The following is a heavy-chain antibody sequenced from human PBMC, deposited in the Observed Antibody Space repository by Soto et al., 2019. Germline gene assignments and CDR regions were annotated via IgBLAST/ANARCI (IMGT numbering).Heavy chain of an antibody. Sequence: EVQLVESGGGLVKPGGSLRLSCAASGFTFSNAWMSWVRQAPGKGLEWVGRIKSKTDGGTTDYAAPVKGRFTISRDDSNNTLDLQMNSLKTENTAVYYCTAIGGVYYYGGGGDYWGQGTLVTVSS. V-gene: IGHV3-15*01. J-gene: IGHJ4*02. CDR1: GFTFSNAW. CDR3: TAIGGVYYYGGGGDY. D-gene: IGHD3-10*01. CDR2: IKSKTDGGTT.